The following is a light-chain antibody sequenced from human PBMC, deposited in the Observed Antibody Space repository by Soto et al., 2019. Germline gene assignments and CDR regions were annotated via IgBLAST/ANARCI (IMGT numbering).Light chain of an antibody. CDR3: QQYGSSPRT. CDR2: GAS. Sequence: EKVMTQSPATLSVSPGERATLSCRASESVSSNLAWYQQKPGQAPRLLIYGASSRATGIPDRFSGSGSGTDFTLTISRLEPEDFAAYYCQQYGSSPRTFGQGTKVDI. CDR1: ESVSSN. J-gene: IGKJ1*01. V-gene: IGKV3-20*01.